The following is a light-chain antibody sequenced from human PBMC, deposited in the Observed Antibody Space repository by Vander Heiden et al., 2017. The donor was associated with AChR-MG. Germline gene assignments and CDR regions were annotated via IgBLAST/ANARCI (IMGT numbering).Light chain of an antibody. CDR1: QGVSSY. CDR2: DAS. V-gene: IGKV3-11*01. CDR3: QQRSNWPPG. Sequence: IVFTHSPATLSLSPGARATLSCRASQGVSSYLAWYQQKPGQAPRLLIYDASNRATGIPARFSGSGSGTDFTLTISSLEPEDFAVYYCQQRSNWPPGFGPGTKVDIK. J-gene: IGKJ3*01.